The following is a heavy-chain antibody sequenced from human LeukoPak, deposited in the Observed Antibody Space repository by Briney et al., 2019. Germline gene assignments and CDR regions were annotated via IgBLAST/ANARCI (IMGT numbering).Heavy chain of an antibody. Sequence: GGSLRLSCAASGFTFSGYWMSWVRQAPGKGLKWVANIKQDGSEKYYVDSVKGRFTISRDNAKNSVYLQMNSLRAEDTAVYYCARRGATVTDDWGQGTLVTVSS. CDR3: ARRGATVTDD. D-gene: IGHD4-17*01. V-gene: IGHV3-7*01. CDR1: GFTFSGYW. CDR2: IKQDGSEK. J-gene: IGHJ4*02.